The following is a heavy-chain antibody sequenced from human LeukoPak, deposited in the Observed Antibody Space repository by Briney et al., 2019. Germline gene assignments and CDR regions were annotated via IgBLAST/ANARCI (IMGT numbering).Heavy chain of an antibody. Sequence: GGSLRLSCAASGFTFSSYGMHWVRQAPGKGLEWVAFIRYDGSNKYYADSVKGRFTISRDNAKNSLYLQMNSLRAEDTAVYYCARDPGYAYYYYYMDVWGKGTTVTVSS. D-gene: IGHD2-2*03. V-gene: IGHV3-30*02. CDR3: ARDPGYAYYYYYMDV. CDR1: GFTFSSYG. CDR2: IRYDGSNK. J-gene: IGHJ6*03.